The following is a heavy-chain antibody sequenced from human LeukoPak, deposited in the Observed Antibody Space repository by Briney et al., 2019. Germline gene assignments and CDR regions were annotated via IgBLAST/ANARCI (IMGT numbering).Heavy chain of an antibody. D-gene: IGHD3-9*01. CDR3: ARGPANYDILTYFDY. CDR2: INPNSGGT. Sequence: GASVKVSCKASGYTFTGYYMHWVRQPPGQRLEWMGWINPNSGGTNYAQKFQGRVTMTRDTSISTAYMELSRLRSDDTAVYYCARGPANYDILTYFDYWGQETRDTVSS. CDR1: GYTFTGYY. J-gene: IGHJ4*02. V-gene: IGHV1-2*02.